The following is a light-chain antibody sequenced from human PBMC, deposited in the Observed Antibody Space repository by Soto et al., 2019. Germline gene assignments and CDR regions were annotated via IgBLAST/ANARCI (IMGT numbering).Light chain of an antibody. V-gene: IGKV4-1*01. Sequence: DIVMTQSPDSLAVSLGERATINCKSSQSVLYSSNNKNYLAWYQQKPGQPPKLLIYWASTRESGVPDRFSGSGSGTDFTPTISSLQAEDVAVYYCQQYYSTRTFGQGTKVDI. CDR1: QSVLYSSNNKNY. J-gene: IGKJ1*01. CDR2: WAS. CDR3: QQYYSTRT.